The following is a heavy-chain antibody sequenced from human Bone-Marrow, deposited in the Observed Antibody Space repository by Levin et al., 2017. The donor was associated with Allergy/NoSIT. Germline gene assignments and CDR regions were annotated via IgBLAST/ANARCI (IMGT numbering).Heavy chain of an antibody. V-gene: IGHV3-33*01. Sequence: GGSLRLSCAASGFTFSSYGMHWVRQAPGKGLEWVAVIWYDGSNKYYADSVKGRFTISRDNSKNTLYLQMNSLRAEDTAVYYCARDRSPYYYYMDVWGKGTTVTVSS. CDR1: GFTFSSYG. CDR3: ARDRSPYYYYMDV. CDR2: IWYDGSNK. J-gene: IGHJ6*03.